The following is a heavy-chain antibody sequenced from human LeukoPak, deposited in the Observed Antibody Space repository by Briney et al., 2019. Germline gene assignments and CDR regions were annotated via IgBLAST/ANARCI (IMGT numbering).Heavy chain of an antibody. J-gene: IGHJ4*02. Sequence: GASVKVSCKASGYTFTDYYLHWVRQAPGQGLEWMGWISPNSGGTDYAQKFQGRVTVTRDTSISTAYMELSRLRYDDTAVYYCARATNYYGSGNYHNVPYGYWGQGTSVTVSS. CDR1: GYTFTDYY. CDR2: ISPNSGGT. CDR3: ARATNYYGSGNYHNVPYGY. V-gene: IGHV1-2*02. D-gene: IGHD3-10*01.